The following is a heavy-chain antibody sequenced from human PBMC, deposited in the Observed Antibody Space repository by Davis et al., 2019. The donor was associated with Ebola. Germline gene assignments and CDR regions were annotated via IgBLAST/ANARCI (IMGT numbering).Heavy chain of an antibody. D-gene: IGHD3-10*01. Sequence: SVKVSCKASGGTFSSYAISWVRQAPGQGLEWMGRIIPILGIANYAQKFQGRVTITADKSTSTAYMELSSLRSEDTAVYYCARVVVTVRGVMKNGMDVWGQGTTVTVSS. J-gene: IGHJ6*02. V-gene: IGHV1-69*04. CDR3: ARVVVTVRGVMKNGMDV. CDR1: GGTFSSYA. CDR2: IIPILGIA.